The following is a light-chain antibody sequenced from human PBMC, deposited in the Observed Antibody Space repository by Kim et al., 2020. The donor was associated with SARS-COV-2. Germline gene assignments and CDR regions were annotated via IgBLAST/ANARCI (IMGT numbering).Light chain of an antibody. V-gene: IGLV1-40*01. CDR3: HFYDSSLSVV. CDR1: SSNIGAGYD. J-gene: IGLJ3*02. CDR2: GNS. Sequence: GPMVTISCAVSSSNIGAGYDVHLSQQLPGPAPKLRSFGNSIRPSGVPARSSGAKSGTSASLAITGLEAEDEADYYFHFYDSSLSVVFGGGTQLTVL.